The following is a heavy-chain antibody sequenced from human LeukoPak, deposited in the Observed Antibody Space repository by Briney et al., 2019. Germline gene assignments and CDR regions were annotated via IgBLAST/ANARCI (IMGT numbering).Heavy chain of an antibody. J-gene: IGHJ6*02. V-gene: IGHV3-30*18. CDR3: AKNHPYGAGYKSYYYDGMDG. CDR2: ISYDGSNK. D-gene: IGHD5-24*01. Sequence: GGSLRLSCAASGFTFSSYGMHWVRQAPGKGLEWVAVISYDGSNKYYADSVKGRFTISRDNSKNTLYLQMNSLRAEDTAVYYCAKNHPYGAGYKSYYYDGMDGWGQGTTVTVSS. CDR1: GFTFSSYG.